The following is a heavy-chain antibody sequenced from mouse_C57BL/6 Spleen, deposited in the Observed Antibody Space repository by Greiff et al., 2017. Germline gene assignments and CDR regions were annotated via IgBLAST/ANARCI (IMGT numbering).Heavy chain of an antibody. V-gene: IGHV1-82*01. J-gene: IGHJ4*01. CDR1: GYAFSSSW. Sequence: QVQLQQSGPELVKPGASVKISCKASGYAFSSSWMNWVKQRPGKGLEWIGRIYPGDGDTNYNGKFKGKATLTADKSSSPAYMQLSSLTSEDSAVYFCASYYYGSSSYYAMDYWGQGTSVTVSS. D-gene: IGHD1-1*01. CDR2: IYPGDGDT. CDR3: ASYYYGSSSYYAMDY.